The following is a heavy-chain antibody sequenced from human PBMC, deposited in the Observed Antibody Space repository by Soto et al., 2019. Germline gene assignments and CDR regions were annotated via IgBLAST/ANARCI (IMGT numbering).Heavy chain of an antibody. V-gene: IGHV3-30*18. CDR3: AKDPVPLGGGYYPNSFDP. CDR1: GFTFSSYG. CDR2: ISYDGSNK. D-gene: IGHD3-22*01. Sequence: PGGPLGLACADSGFTFSSYGMHWVRQAPGKGLEWVAVISYDGSNKYYADSVKGRFTISRDNSKNTLYLQMNSLRAEDTAVYYCAKDPVPLGGGYYPNSFDPWGQGTVVTVSS. J-gene: IGHJ5*02.